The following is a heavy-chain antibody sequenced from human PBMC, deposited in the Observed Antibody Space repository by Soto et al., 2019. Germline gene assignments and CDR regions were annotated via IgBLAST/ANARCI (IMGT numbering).Heavy chain of an antibody. CDR3: ATWHEREHAYDV. J-gene: IGHJ3*01. Sequence: DVQLVESGGGLIQPGESLRLSCAAFGFTISGKKYVAWVRQAPGKGLEWVSALYDLDGSFYAASVKGRFTTSSDSSKTTVSLQMNVLRPDDTAVYCSATWHEREHAYDVWGQVTTVTVS. CDR1: GFTISGKKY. V-gene: IGHV3-53*01. CDR2: LYDLDGS. D-gene: IGHD1-1*01.